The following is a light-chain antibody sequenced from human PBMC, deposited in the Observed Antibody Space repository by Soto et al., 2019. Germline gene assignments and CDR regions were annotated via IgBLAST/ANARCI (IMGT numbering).Light chain of an antibody. CDR3: CSYAGNRTYV. CDR2: EVS. V-gene: IGLV2-23*02. Sequence: LTQPASVSGSPGQSISISCTGTSSDVGNYNLVSWYQQHPGKAPKVMIYEVSQRPSGVSNRFSASKSGNTASLTISGLQAEDEADYYCCSYAGNRTYVFGSGTKVTVL. CDR1: SSDVGNYNL. J-gene: IGLJ1*01.